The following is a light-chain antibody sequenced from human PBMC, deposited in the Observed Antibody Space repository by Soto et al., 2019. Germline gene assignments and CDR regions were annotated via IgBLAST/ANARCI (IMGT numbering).Light chain of an antibody. J-gene: IGKJ1*01. CDR3: LQDYSYPWT. CDR1: QGIRND. V-gene: IGKV1-6*01. Sequence: KMSQSPSCLCASVGDTVTIPCRASQGIRNDLGWYQQKPGKAPKLLIHAASSLESGGPTRFSGSGSGTDLTFTISSLQAEDFATYYCLQDYSYPWTFGQGTKVDIK. CDR2: AAS.